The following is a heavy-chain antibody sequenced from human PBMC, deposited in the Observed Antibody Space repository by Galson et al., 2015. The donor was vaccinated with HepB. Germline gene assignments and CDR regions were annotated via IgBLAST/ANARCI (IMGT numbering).Heavy chain of an antibody. CDR2: IYSGGST. CDR3: ARVAGTRNYFDY. D-gene: IGHD6-19*01. J-gene: IGHJ4*02. V-gene: IGHV3-66*01. CDR1: GFTVSSNY. Sequence: SLRLSCAASGFTVSSNYMSWVRQAPGKGLEWVSVIYSGGSTYYADSVKGRFTISRDNSKNTLYLQMNSLRAEDTAVYYCARVAGTRNYFDYWGQGTLVTVSS.